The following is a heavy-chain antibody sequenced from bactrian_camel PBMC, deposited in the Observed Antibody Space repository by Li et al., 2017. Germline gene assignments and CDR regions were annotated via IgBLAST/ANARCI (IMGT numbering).Heavy chain of an antibody. V-gene: IGHV3-2*01. D-gene: IGHD1*01. CDR2: IYIGGSGTT. CDR1: GFFFSSYY. Sequence: HVQLVESGGGLVQPGGSLKLSCAASGFFFSSYYMTWVRQVPGKGLEWVSTIYIGGSGTTYYADSVKGRFTISQDNANGTLYLQMDSLRPEDTAMYYCASGPWGYCTRTKWEGGMNNWGKGTQVTVS. J-gene: IGHJ7*01.